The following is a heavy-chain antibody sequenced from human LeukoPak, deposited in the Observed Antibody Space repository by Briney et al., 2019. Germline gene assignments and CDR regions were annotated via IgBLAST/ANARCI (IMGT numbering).Heavy chain of an antibody. D-gene: IGHD6-19*01. V-gene: IGHV3-7*01. Sequence: PGGSLRLSCAASGFTFSSYWMSWVRQAPGKGLEWVANIKQDGSEKYYVDSVKGRFTISRDNAKNSLYLQMNSLRAEDTAVYYCARDRDSSGWYWVSDYWGQGTLVTVSS. CDR1: GFTFSSYW. J-gene: IGHJ4*02. CDR2: IKQDGSEK. CDR3: ARDRDSSGWYWVSDY.